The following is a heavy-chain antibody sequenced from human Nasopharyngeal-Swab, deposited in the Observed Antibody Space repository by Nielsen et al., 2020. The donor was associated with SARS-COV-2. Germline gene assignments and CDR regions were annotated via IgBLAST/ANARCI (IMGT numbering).Heavy chain of an antibody. CDR2: ISGSDNTK. D-gene: IGHD5-12*01. CDR1: GFTFRSYA. Sequence: GESMKIYCEASGFTFRSYAISWVRQALGKGMEWVSVISGSDNTKYYADSVKGRFTISRDNSKNTVNLQMNSLRVEDTATYYCAKDRDSGDDSDDYYHYYGMDVWGQGTTVTVFS. J-gene: IGHJ6*02. CDR3: AKDRDSGDDSDDYYHYYGMDV. V-gene: IGHV3-23*01.